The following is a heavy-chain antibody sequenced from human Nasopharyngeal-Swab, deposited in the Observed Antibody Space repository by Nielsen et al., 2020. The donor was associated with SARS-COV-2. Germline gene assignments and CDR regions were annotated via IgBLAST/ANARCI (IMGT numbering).Heavy chain of an antibody. CDR1: GYTFTTYA. J-gene: IGHJ4*02. Sequence: ASVKVSCKASGYTFTTYAMHWVRQAPGQRLEWMGWISAGNNSTKYSQNFQGRVTITRDTPASTAYMELSSLRSEDTAVYYCARGTEVGATKNFDYWGQGTLVTVSS. D-gene: IGHD1-26*01. V-gene: IGHV1-3*01. CDR2: ISAGNNST. CDR3: ARGTEVGATKNFDY.